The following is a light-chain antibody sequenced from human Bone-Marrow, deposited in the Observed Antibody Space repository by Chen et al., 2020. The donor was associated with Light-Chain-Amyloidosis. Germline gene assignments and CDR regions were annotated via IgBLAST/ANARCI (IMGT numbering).Light chain of an antibody. Sequence: QSALTQPASVSGSPGQSITISCTGTSGDVGTYNYVSGYQQNPGKAPKVMIYAVSNRPSGVSNRFSVSNSGNTASLTISGLQAEDEADYYCSSFTSSSSYVFGPGTKVTVL. J-gene: IGLJ1*01. CDR2: AVS. CDR3: SSFTSSSSYV. V-gene: IGLV2-14*01. CDR1: SGDVGTYNY.